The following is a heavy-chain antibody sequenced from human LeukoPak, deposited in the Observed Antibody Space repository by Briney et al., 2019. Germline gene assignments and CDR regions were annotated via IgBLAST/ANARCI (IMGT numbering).Heavy chain of an antibody. V-gene: IGHV4-59*07. D-gene: IGHD6-13*01. J-gene: IGHJ4*02. Sequence: SDTLSLTCTVSGGSISSYYWSWIRQPPGKGLEWIGYIYYSGSTNYNPSLKSRVTISVDTSKNQFSLKLSSVTAADTAVYYCARSTGYSIYYFDYWGQGTLVTVSS. CDR3: ARSTGYSIYYFDY. CDR2: IYYSGST. CDR1: GGSISSYY.